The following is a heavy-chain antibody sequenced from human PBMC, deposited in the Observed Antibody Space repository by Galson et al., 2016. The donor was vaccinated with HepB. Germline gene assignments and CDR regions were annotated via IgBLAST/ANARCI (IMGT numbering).Heavy chain of an antibody. V-gene: IGHV1-46*01. Sequence: SVKVSCKASGYTFTSYYMHWVRQAPGQGLEWMGIINPSGGSTSYAQKFQGRVTMTRDTSTSTVYMELSSLRSEDTAVYYCARVQYYYDTTRRVYYYYGMEVRGQGATVTVSS. CDR3: ARVQYYYDTTRRVYYYYGMEV. CDR2: INPSGGST. CDR1: GYTFTSYY. D-gene: IGHD3-22*01. J-gene: IGHJ6*02.